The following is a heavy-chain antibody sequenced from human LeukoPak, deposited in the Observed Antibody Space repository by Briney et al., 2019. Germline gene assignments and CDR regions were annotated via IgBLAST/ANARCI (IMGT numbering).Heavy chain of an antibody. CDR3: ASYWYSGKTFDY. D-gene: IGHD1-26*01. V-gene: IGHV4-31*03. CDR2: IYYSGST. CDR1: GGSISSGGYY. Sequence: SETLSLTCTVSGGSISSGGYYWSWIRQHPGKGLEWIGYIYYSGSTYYNPSLKSRVTIAVDTSKNQFSLKLSSVTAADTAVYYCASYWYSGKTFDYWGQGTLVTVSS. J-gene: IGHJ4*02.